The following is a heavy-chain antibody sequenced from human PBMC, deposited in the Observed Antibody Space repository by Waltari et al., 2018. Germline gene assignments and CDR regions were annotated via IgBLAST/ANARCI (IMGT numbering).Heavy chain of an antibody. CDR2: ISSRGTTI. CDR1: GFTFSNYE. J-gene: IGHJ4*02. V-gene: IGHV3-48*03. D-gene: IGHD3-22*01. CDR3: AREGSSGYSFDY. Sequence: EVQLVESGGGLVQPGGSLRLSCAASGFTFSNYEMMWVRQAPGEGLRWVSYISSRGTTIYYADSVKGRFTISRDNAKNSLYLQMNSLRAEDTAVYYCAREGSSGYSFDYWGQGTLVTVSS.